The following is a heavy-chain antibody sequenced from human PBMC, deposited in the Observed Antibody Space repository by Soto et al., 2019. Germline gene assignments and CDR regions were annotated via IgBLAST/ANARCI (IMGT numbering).Heavy chain of an antibody. D-gene: IGHD6-25*01. CDR2: ISAYNGNT. V-gene: IGHV1-18*01. J-gene: IGHJ6*02. CDR1: GYTFTSYG. Sequence: GASVKVSCKASGYTFTSYGISWVRQAPGQGPEWMGWISAYNGNTNYAQKLQGRVTMTTDTSTSTAYVELRSLRSDDTAVYYCARDRSSVGLVGYYYGMDVWGQGTTVTVSS. CDR3: ARDRSSVGLVGYYYGMDV.